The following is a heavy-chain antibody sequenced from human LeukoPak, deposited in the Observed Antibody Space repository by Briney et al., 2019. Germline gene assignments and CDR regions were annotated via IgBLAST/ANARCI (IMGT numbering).Heavy chain of an antibody. CDR2: ISGSGGST. D-gene: IGHD6-13*01. J-gene: IGHJ4*02. V-gene: IGHV3-23*01. Sequence: GGSLRLSCAASGFTFSSYAMSWVRQAPGKGLEWVSGISGSGGSTYYADSVQGRFTISRDNSKNTLYLQMNSLRAEDTAVYYCAKELAAGVSPSFDYWGQGTLVTVSS. CDR3: AKELAAGVSPSFDY. CDR1: GFTFSSYA.